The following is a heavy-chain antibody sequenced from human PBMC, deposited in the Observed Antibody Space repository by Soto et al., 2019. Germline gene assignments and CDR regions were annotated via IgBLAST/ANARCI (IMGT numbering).Heavy chain of an antibody. CDR1: GFTFSSYA. V-gene: IGHV3-23*01. CDR3: AKPTINYSSSCALFDY. Sequence: EVQLLESGGGLVQPGGSLRLSCAASGFTFSSYAMSWVRQAPGKGLEWVSAISGSGASTYYADSVKGRFTISRDNSKNTLYLQMNSLGAEDTAVYYCAKPTINYSSSCALFDYWGQGTPVTVSS. CDR2: ISGSGAST. D-gene: IGHD6-13*01. J-gene: IGHJ4*02.